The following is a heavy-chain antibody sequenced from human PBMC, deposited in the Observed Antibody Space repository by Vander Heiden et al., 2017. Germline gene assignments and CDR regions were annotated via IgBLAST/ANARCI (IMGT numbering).Heavy chain of an antibody. CDR3: ARHTDVGGNWFDP. V-gene: IGHV4-39*01. CDR2: MYYSGST. J-gene: IGHJ5*02. CDR1: GVSISSSSYY. D-gene: IGHD1-26*01. Sequence: QLQLQESGPGLVKPSETLSPTRTVSGVSISSSSYYWGWIHQPPGKGLEWIGSMYYSGSTYYNPSLRSRVNISVDTSKNQFSLKLSSVTAADTALYYCARHTDVGGNWFDPWGQGTLVTVSS.